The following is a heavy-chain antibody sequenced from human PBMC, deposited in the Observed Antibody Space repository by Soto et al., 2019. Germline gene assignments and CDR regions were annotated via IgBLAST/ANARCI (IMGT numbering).Heavy chain of an antibody. Sequence: PSETLSLTCTVSGGSVSSSSSYLGCIRQPPGKGLEWIGSFYYSGSTYYNPSLKSRVTISVDTSKNQFSLKLNSVTAADTAVYYCARDRVMLTFGGASEEWGIDSWGPGTLVT. CDR2: FYYSGST. CDR3: ARDRVMLTFGGASEEWGIDS. D-gene: IGHD3-16*01. CDR1: GGSVSSSSSY. J-gene: IGHJ4*02. V-gene: IGHV4-39*07.